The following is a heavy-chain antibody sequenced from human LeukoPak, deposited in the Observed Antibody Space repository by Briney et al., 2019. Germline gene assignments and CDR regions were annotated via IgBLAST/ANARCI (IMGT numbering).Heavy chain of an antibody. CDR1: GYTFTSYG. J-gene: IGHJ3*02. CDR2: ISAYNGNT. D-gene: IGHD1-26*01. V-gene: IGHV1-18*01. Sequence: ASVTVSCKAAGYTFTSYGISWVRQAPGQGLEWMGWISAYNGNTNYAQKLQGRVTMTTDTSTSTAYMELRSLRSDDTAVYYCARDRTGIVGAPDDAFDIWGHGTMVTVSS. CDR3: ARDRTGIVGAPDDAFDI.